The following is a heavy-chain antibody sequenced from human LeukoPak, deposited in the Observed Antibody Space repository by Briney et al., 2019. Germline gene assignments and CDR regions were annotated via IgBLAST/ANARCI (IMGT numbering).Heavy chain of an antibody. CDR3: ARGGRDGYNRHLFDY. V-gene: IGHV4-39*07. CDR1: GDSVSSSNYY. D-gene: IGHD5-24*01. Sequence: SETLSLTCTVFGDSVSSSNYYWAWFRQPPGKGLDWIGSLYYDGRTYYSPSLESRVTVSVDTSKNQFSLKLSSVTAADTAVYYCARGGRDGYNRHLFDYWGQGTLVTVSS. J-gene: IGHJ4*02. CDR2: LYYDGRT.